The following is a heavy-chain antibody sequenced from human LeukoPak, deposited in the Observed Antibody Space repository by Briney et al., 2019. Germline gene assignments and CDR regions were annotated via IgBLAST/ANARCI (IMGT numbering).Heavy chain of an antibody. Sequence: GRSLRLSCAASGFIFSNYAIHWVRQAPGKGLEWVTAISYNGDNQHYADPVKGRFTISRDKNTVYLQIDALRTEDSAVYYCVKVYPTLTTSSVLGSWGQGTLVTVSS. CDR2: ISYNGDNQ. J-gene: IGHJ4*03. D-gene: IGHD4-17*01. CDR1: GFIFSNYA. V-gene: IGHV3-30*18. CDR3: VKVYPTLTTSSVLGS.